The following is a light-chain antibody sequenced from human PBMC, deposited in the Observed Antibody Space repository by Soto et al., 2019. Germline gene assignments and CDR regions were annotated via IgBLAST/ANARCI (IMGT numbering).Light chain of an antibody. Sequence: IVMTQSPDSLAVSLGERAAINCKSSQSVLSSSSKLIYLAWYQQKPGQPPKLLIYWASTRESGVADRFSGSGSGTDFTLTISSLQAEDVAVYYCQQYYTTPAITFGQGTRLEIK. CDR3: QQYYTTPAIT. CDR1: QSVLSSSSKLIY. CDR2: WAS. J-gene: IGKJ5*01. V-gene: IGKV4-1*01.